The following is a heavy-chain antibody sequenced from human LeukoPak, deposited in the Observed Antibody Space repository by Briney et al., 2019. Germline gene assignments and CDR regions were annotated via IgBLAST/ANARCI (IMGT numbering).Heavy chain of an antibody. CDR3: ARDTGNYGGDWFDP. CDR2: ISYTGNT. J-gene: IGHJ5*02. Sequence: PSETLSLTCSVSGGSISGYCWTWIRHPPGKGLEWIGHISYTGNTKYNPSLKSRVTISVDTSKNQLSLNLSSVTAADTALYYCARDTGNYGGDWFDPWGQGTLVTVSS. CDR1: GGSISGYC. V-gene: IGHV4-59*12. D-gene: IGHD1-7*01.